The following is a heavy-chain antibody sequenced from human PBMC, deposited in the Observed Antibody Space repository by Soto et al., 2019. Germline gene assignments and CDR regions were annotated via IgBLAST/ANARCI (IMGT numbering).Heavy chain of an antibody. V-gene: IGHV4-34*01. D-gene: IGHD3-22*01. CDR2: ISHSGST. J-gene: IGHJ4*02. CDR3: ARGYESSRRYLPLLDY. Sequence: WTWIRQTPGKGLEWIGEISHSGSTNYNPSLMSRVTMSADTSKKQFSLRLSSVTAADTALYFCARGYESSRRYLPLLDYWGQGTLFTVSS.